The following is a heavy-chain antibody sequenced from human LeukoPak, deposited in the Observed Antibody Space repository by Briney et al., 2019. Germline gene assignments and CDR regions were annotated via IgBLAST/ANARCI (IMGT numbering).Heavy chain of an antibody. Sequence: SETLSLTCSVSGASIGSYYWSWFRHPPRKGPQWFGNIHSIEATNYNPPFQSRVTTSSHTSKNQLPLILRSVTAADTTIYYCARDTLSYKTSGYYSFDFWGRGALVTVSS. CDR1: GASIGSYY. CDR2: IHSIEAT. D-gene: IGHD3-22*01. CDR3: ARDTLSYKTSGYYSFDF. J-gene: IGHJ4*02. V-gene: IGHV4-59*01.